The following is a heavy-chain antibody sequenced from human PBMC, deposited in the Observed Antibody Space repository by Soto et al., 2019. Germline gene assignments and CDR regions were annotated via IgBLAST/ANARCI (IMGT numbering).Heavy chain of an antibody. CDR2: MNPNSGNT. J-gene: IGHJ4*02. D-gene: IGHD3-22*01. V-gene: IGHV1-8*01. CDR1: GYTFTSYD. Sequence: QVQLVQSGAEVKKPGASVKVSCKASGYTFTSYDINWVRQATGQGLEWMGWMNPNSGNTGYAQKFQGRVTMTRNTSISTAYMELSSLRSEDTAVYYCARSPVYYYDSSGLLDYWGQGTLVTVSS. CDR3: ARSPVYYYDSSGLLDY.